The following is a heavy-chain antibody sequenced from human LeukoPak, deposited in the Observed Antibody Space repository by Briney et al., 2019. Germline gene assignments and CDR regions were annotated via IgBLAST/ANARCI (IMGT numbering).Heavy chain of an antibody. D-gene: IGHD3-10*01. CDR3: VRDRYGSGRTDAFDI. CDR1: GLTISNYW. CDR2: ISSEGSAT. J-gene: IGHJ3*02. Sequence: GGSLRLSCAASGLTISNYWMHWVRQGPGKGLMWVSRISSEGSATSYADSVKGRFTISRDNAKNTLFLQMDSLRADDTAVYYCVRDRYGSGRTDAFDIWGQGTMVTVSS. V-gene: IGHV3-74*01.